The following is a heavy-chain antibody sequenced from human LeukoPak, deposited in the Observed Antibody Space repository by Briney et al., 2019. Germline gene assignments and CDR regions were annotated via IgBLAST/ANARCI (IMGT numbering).Heavy chain of an antibody. CDR2: IYSGGST. CDR1: GFTVSSNY. J-gene: IGHJ6*02. V-gene: IGHV3-66*01. Sequence: GGSLRLSCAASGFTVSSNYMSWVRQAPGKGLEWVSVIYSGGSTYYADSVKGRFTISRDNSKNTLYLQMNSLRAEDTAVYYCARGVLAAAWPRNFFYYGMDVWGQGTTATVSS. CDR3: ARGVLAAAWPRNFFYYGMDV. D-gene: IGHD6-13*01.